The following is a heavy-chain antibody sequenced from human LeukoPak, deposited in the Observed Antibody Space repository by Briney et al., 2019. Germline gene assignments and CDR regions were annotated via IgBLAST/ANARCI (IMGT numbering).Heavy chain of an antibody. V-gene: IGHV1-69*05. J-gene: IGHJ6*04. D-gene: IGHD3-3*01. CDR3: ARGHDYDFWSGHTPLDV. CDR2: IIPIFGTA. CDR1: GGTFSSYA. Sequence: SVKVSCKASGGTFSSYAISWVRQAPGQGLERMGGIIPIFGTANYAQKFQGRVTITTDESTSTAYMELSSLRSEDTAVYYCARGHDYDFWSGHTPLDVWGKGTTVTVSS.